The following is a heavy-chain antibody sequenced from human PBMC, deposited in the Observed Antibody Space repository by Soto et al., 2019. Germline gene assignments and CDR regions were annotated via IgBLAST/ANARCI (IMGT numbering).Heavy chain of an antibody. CDR2: INQDGSEK. V-gene: IGHV3-7*01. CDR1: ESTVSRDW. J-gene: IGHJ6*02. Sequence: GGSLRLSCAIFESTVSRDWMNWVRQAPGKGLEWVAHINQDGSEKYYVDSVKGRFTINPDTSKNQFSLQLNSVTPEDTAVYYCARDLEGSSGWYSRYYGMDVWGQGTTVTVSS. CDR3: ARDLEGSSGWYSRYYGMDV. D-gene: IGHD6-19*01.